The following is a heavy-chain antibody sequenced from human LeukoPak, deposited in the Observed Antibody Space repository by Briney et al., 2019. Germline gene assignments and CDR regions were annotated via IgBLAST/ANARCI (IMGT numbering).Heavy chain of an antibody. D-gene: IGHD4-17*01. CDR3: ARDQGYGDYVYDS. V-gene: IGHV4-61*02. J-gene: IGHJ5*02. Sequence: PSETLSLTCSVSGGSFSSDSYYWSWIRQPAGKGLEWIGRIYASGNTNYNPYLTSRITILIDTSKHQFSLKLTSVTAADTAVYYCARDQGYGDYVYDSWGQGILVTVSS. CDR1: GGSFSSDSYY. CDR2: IYASGNT.